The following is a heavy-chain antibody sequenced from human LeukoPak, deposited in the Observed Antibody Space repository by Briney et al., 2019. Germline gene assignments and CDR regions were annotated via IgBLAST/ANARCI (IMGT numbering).Heavy chain of an antibody. J-gene: IGHJ5*02. CDR3: ARDRPGGFDR. V-gene: IGHV3-74*01. CDR1: GFTFSSYW. D-gene: IGHD3-16*01. Sequence: AGSLRLSCPASGFTFSSYWMHWIRPLAGRGVAWVSRINTYGSSTSYADSVKGRFTISRDNAKNTLYLQMNSLRAEDTAVYCCARDRPGGFDRWGQGTLVTVSS. CDR2: INTYGSST.